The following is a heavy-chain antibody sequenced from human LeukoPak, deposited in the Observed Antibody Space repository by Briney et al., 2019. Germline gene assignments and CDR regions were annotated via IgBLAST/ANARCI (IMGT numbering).Heavy chain of an antibody. V-gene: IGHV4-59*01. CDR2: IYYSGST. D-gene: IGHD3-10*01. CDR3: ARDYYYGSGSYRTPDAFDI. CDR1: GGSISTYY. J-gene: IGHJ3*02. Sequence: PSETLSLTCTVSGGSISTYYWSWIRQPPGKGLEWIGYIYYSGSTNYNPSLKSRVTISVDTSKNQFSLKLSSVTAADTAVYYCARDYYYGSGSYRTPDAFDIWGQGTMVTVSS.